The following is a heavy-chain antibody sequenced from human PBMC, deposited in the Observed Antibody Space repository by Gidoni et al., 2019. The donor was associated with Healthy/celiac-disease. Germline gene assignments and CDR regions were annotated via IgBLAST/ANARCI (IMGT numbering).Heavy chain of an antibody. V-gene: IGHV1-8*01. D-gene: IGHD3-22*01. CDR1: GDTFHSYD. CDR3: ARALARITMIVVATYYFDY. Sequence: QVQRVQSGAEGKKHGASVKVSCKASGDTFHSYDRNWVRQATGQGLEWMGWMNTNSGNTVYAQQFQGRVTMTRNTSISTAYMALSSLRSEDTAVYYCARALARITMIVVATYYFDYWGQGTLVTVSS. J-gene: IGHJ4*02. CDR2: MNTNSGNT.